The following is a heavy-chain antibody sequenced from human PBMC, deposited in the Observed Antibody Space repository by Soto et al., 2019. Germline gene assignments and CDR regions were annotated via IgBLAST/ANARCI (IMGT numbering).Heavy chain of an antibody. Sequence: ASVKVSCKASGYTFTSYGISWVRQAPGQGLEWMGWISAYNGNTNYAQKLQGRVTMTTDTSTSTAYMELRSLRSDDTAVYYCARDRNRAVAGTQAYWGKGSLVTVSS. D-gene: IGHD6-19*01. V-gene: IGHV1-18*01. CDR1: GYTFTSYG. CDR3: ARDRNRAVAGTQAY. CDR2: ISAYNGNT. J-gene: IGHJ4*02.